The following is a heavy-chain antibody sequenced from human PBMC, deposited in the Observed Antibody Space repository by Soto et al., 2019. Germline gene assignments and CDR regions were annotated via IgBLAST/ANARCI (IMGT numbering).Heavy chain of an antibody. J-gene: IGHJ4*02. V-gene: IGHV4-59*12. CDR1: GCSISSYY. Sequence: SETLSLTCTFSGCSISSYYWSLIRQPPGKGLEWIGYIYYSGSTNYNPSLKSRVTISVDTSKNQFSLKLSSVTAADTAVYYCAREEWRTEYYFDPWGQGTLVTVSS. CDR2: IYYSGST. D-gene: IGHD3-3*01. CDR3: AREEWRTEYYFDP.